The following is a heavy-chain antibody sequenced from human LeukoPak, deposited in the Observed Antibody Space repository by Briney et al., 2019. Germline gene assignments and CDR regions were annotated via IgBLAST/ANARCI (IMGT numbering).Heavy chain of an antibody. Sequence: GGSLRLSCAASGLTFSNYAMTWVRQAPGKGLEWVSSITGSGGNTYYVDSVKGRFTISRDNSKNTLFLQMNSLRAEDTAVYHCASHDTSGYYLYRYLRTWGQGTLVTVSS. CDR3: ASHDTSGYYLYRYLRT. V-gene: IGHV3-23*01. J-gene: IGHJ5*02. D-gene: IGHD3-22*01. CDR1: GLTFSNYA. CDR2: ITGSGGNT.